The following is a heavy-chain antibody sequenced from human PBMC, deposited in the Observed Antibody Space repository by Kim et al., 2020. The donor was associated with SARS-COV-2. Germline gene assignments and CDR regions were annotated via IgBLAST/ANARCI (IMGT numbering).Heavy chain of an antibody. Sequence: ASVKVSCKASGYSFTGYYMHWVRQAPGQGLEWLGWINPLSGSTNHAQKFQGRVTMTRDTSISTAYMELSRLTSDDTAMYYCVRVGLAYTYPMDQRGQG. V-gene: IGHV1-2*02. CDR1: GYSFTGYY. CDR3: VRVGLAYTYPMDQ. J-gene: IGHJ1*01. CDR2: INPLSGST. D-gene: IGHD4-4*01.